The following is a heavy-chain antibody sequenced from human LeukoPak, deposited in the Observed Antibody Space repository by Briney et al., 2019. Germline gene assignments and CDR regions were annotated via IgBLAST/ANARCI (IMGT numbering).Heavy chain of an antibody. CDR2: ISSSSSYI. Sequence: GSLRLSCAASGFTFSGYAMSWVRQAPGKGLEWVSSISSSSSYIYYADSVKGRFTISRDNAKNSLYLQMNSLRAEDTAVYYCARASINTKGAFDIWGQGTMVTVSS. V-gene: IGHV3-21*01. CDR3: ARASINTKGAFDI. D-gene: IGHD2/OR15-2a*01. J-gene: IGHJ3*02. CDR1: GFTFSGYA.